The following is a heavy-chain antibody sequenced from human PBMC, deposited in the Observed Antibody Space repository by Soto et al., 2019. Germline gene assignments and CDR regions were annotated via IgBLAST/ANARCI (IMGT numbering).Heavy chain of an antibody. Sequence: EVQLVESGGGLVQPGGSLRLSCTASGFTFSNYWIHWVRQVPGKGLVWVSRINGDGRNTDYADSVKGRFTISRDNARNTLYLEMNSLRAEDTAVYYCTRGLVPAVKTFDPWGQGTLVTVSP. V-gene: IGHV3-74*01. CDR2: INGDGRNT. J-gene: IGHJ5*02. CDR3: TRGLVPAVKTFDP. D-gene: IGHD2-2*01. CDR1: GFTFSNYW.